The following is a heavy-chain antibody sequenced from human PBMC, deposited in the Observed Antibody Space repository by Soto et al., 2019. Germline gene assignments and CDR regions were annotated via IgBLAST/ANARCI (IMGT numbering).Heavy chain of an antibody. Sequence: ASVKVSCKASGYTFTSYGISWVRQAPGQGLEWMGWISAYNGNTNYAQKLQGRVTMTTDTSTSTVYMELRSLRSDDTAVYYCAREYRFAVKAFDIWGQGTMVTVSS. CDR2: ISAYNGNT. V-gene: IGHV1-18*01. J-gene: IGHJ3*02. CDR1: GYTFTSYG. D-gene: IGHD1-26*01. CDR3: AREYRFAVKAFDI.